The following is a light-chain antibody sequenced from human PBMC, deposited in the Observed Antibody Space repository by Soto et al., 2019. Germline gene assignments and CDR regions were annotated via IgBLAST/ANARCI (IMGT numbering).Light chain of an antibody. CDR2: DVN. V-gene: IGLV2-18*01. CDR1: TSDIDNYDS. CDR3: SLYTTIKTVV. Sequence: QSALTQPPSVSGSPGQSVTISCTGTTSDIDNYDSVSWYQQAPGTAPKLIIYDVNNRPSGAPDRFSGSTSGNTASLTISRLQAEDETDYFCSLYTTIKTVVFGGGTKLTVL. J-gene: IGLJ2*01.